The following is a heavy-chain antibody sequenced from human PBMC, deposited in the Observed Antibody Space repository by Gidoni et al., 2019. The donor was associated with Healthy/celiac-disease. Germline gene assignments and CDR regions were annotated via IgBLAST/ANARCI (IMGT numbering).Heavy chain of an antibody. V-gene: IGHV1-18*01. CDR3: ASSVQYPGYSSGWSSVGYFDY. CDR1: GYTFTSHG. J-gene: IGHJ4*02. D-gene: IGHD6-19*01. CDR2: ISAYNGNT. Sequence: QVQLVQSGAEVKKPGASVKVSCKASGYTFTSHGISWVRQAPGQGLEWMGWISAYNGNTNYAQKLQGRVTMTTDTSTSTAYMELRSLRSDDTAVYYCASSVQYPGYSSGWSSVGYFDYWGQGTLVTVSS.